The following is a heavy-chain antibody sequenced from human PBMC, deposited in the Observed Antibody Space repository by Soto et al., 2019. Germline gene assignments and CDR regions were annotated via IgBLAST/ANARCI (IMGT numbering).Heavy chain of an antibody. D-gene: IGHD3-3*01. CDR2: MNPNSGNT. CDR3: ARGPYYDFWSGSIYYYYGMDV. V-gene: IGHV1-8*02. Sequence: ASVKVSCKASGYTFTGYYMHWVRQATGQGLEWMGWMNPNSGNTGYAQKFQGRVTMTRNTSISTAYMELSSLRSEDTAVYYCARGPYYDFWSGSIYYYYGMDVWGQGTTVTVSS. J-gene: IGHJ6*02. CDR1: GYTFTGYY.